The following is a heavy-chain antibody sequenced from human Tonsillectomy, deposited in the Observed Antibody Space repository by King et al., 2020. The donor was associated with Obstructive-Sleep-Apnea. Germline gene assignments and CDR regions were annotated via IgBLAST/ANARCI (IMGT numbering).Heavy chain of an antibody. Sequence: QLVQSGAGVKKPGESLRISCKGSGYSFTRYWISWVRQMPGKGLEWMGTIDPSDSYTNYSPSFQGHVTISADKSINTAYLQWSSLQASDTAMYYCASLYFYDSSGFYQNFDYWVQG. D-gene: IGHD3-22*01. J-gene: IGHJ4*02. CDR3: ASLYFYDSSGFYQNFDY. CDR2: IDPSDSYT. CDR1: GYSFTRYW. V-gene: IGHV5-10-1*01.